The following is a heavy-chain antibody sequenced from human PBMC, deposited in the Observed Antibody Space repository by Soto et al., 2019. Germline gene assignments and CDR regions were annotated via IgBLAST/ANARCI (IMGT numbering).Heavy chain of an antibody. CDR2: INSDGSST. V-gene: IGHV3-74*01. Sequence: EVPLVESGGGLVQPGGSLRLSCAASGFTFSSYWMHWVRQAPGKGLVWVSRINSDGSSTSYADSVKGRFTISRDNAKNTLYLQMNSLRAEDTAVYYCARGPYYYYGMDVWGQGTTVTVSS. J-gene: IGHJ6*02. CDR1: GFTFSSYW. CDR3: ARGPYYYYGMDV.